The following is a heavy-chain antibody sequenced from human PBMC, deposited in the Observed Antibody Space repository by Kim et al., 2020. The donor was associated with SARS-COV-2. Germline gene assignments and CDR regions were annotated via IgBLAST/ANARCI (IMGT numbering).Heavy chain of an antibody. CDR2: ISSDGSSA. V-gene: IGHV3-74*01. CDR1: GFSFSSYW. Sequence: GGSLRLSCAASGFSFSSYWMHWVRQAPGKGLVCVSRISSDGSSAGYADSVKGRFTISRDNAQNTLYLQMNSLRAEDTAVYYCAATVTKGYFDYWAQGTLVSVSS. CDR3: AATVTKGYFDY. J-gene: IGHJ4*02. D-gene: IGHD4-17*01.